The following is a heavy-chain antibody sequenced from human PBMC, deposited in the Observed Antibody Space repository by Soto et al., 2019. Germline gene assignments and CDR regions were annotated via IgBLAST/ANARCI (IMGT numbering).Heavy chain of an antibody. CDR2: IWSAGLI. CDR1: GFTVSSKY. V-gene: IGHV3-53*01. CDR3: AREDPMDV. Sequence: GGSLRLSCAASGFTVSSKYMSWVRQAPGKGLEWVSVIWSAGLIYYADSVRGRFTISRDISKNILYLEMTSLRADDTAVYYCAREDPMDVWGQGTTVTVSS. J-gene: IGHJ6*02.